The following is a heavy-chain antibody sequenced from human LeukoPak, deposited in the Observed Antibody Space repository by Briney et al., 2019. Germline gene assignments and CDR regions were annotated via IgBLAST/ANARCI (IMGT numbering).Heavy chain of an antibody. J-gene: IGHJ3*02. V-gene: IGHV3-21*01. CDR2: ISSGSSYI. D-gene: IGHD3-3*01. CDR3: AIAVDSISGTGDTFDI. Sequence: GGSLRLSCAASGFTFSSYMVTWVRQAPGKGLEWVSSISSGSSYIYYEDSVKGRFTIPRDNGKNSLYLQMSSLRAEDTAVYYCAIAVDSISGTGDTFDIWGQGTMVTVSS. CDR1: GFTFSSYM.